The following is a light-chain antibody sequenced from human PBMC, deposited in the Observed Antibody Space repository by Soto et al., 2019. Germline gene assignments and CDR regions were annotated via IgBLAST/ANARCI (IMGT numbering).Light chain of an antibody. CDR3: ETWDSNTRV. V-gene: IGLV4-60*02. J-gene: IGLJ1*01. CDR2: LEGSGSY. CDR1: SGHSSYI. Sequence: QLVLTQSSSASASLGSSVKLTCTLSSGHSSYIIAWHQQQPGKAPRYLMKLEGSGSYNKGSGVPDRFSCSSSGADRYLTISNLQFEDEADYYCETWDSNTRVFGTGTKVTVL.